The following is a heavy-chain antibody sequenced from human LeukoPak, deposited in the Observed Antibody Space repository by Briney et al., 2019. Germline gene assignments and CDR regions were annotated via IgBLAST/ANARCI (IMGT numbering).Heavy chain of an antibody. CDR1: GDSISRSSYY. D-gene: IGHD5-12*01. V-gene: IGHV4-39*07. Sequence: PSETLSLTCSVSGDSISRSSYYWGWIRQPPEKGLEWIASISYSGSTYYNPSLKSRVTISVDTSKNQFSLKLSSVTAADTAVYYCARDRRPIVATIPYFDYWGQGTLVTVSS. CDR2: ISYSGST. CDR3: ARDRRPIVATIPYFDY. J-gene: IGHJ4*02.